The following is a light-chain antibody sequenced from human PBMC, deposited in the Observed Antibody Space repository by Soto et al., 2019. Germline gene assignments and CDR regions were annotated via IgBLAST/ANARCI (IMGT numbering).Light chain of an antibody. V-gene: IGKV3-11*01. CDR2: DAS. CDR1: QSVSSC. Sequence: EIVLTQSPATLSLSPGERATLSCRASQSVSSCLAWYQQKPGQAPRLLIYDASNRATGIPARFSGSGSGTDFTLTISSLEPEDFAVYYCQQSINWPLTFGGGTKVEIK. J-gene: IGKJ4*01. CDR3: QQSINWPLT.